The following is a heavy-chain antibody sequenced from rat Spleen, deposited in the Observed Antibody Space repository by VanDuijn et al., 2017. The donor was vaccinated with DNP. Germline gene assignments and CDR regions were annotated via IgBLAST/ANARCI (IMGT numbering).Heavy chain of an antibody. CDR1: GYSITRSFR. CDR2: INGEGRT. J-gene: IGHJ2*01. V-gene: IGHV3-3*01. Sequence: EVQLQESGPGLVKPSQSLSLTCSVPGYSITRSFRWSWIRKFPGDKLEWMGYINGEGRTNYNPSLKSRISITKDTSKNQFSLQMNSVTPEDSASYYCAIQLGVFDYWGQGVMVTVSA. D-gene: IGHD5-1*01. CDR3: AIQLGVFDY.